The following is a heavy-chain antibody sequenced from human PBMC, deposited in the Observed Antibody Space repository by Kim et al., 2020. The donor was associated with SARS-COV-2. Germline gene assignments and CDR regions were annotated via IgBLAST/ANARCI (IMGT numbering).Heavy chain of an antibody. V-gene: IGHV3-73*01. Sequence: SGKGRFTISRDDSKNTAYLEMNGLKIEDTAVYYCTRIPATTLAFWDAFDIWGQGTMVTVSS. J-gene: IGHJ3*02. D-gene: IGHD1-1*01. CDR3: TRIPATTLAFWDAFDI.